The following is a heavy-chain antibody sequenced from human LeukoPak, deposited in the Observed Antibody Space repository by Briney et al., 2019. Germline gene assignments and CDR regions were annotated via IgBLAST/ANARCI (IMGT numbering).Heavy chain of an antibody. CDR1: GFTSGTYW. D-gene: IGHD6-19*01. CDR2: IKQDGSEK. V-gene: IGHV3-7*01. Sequence: GGSLRLSCAASGFTSGTYWMSWVGQAPPEGRDWVANIKQDGSEKYYVDSVRGRFTISRDNAKNSLYLQMHSLRAEATAVYYCARDRGSSGSYEFDYWGQGTLVTVSS. J-gene: IGHJ4*02. CDR3: ARDRGSSGSYEFDY.